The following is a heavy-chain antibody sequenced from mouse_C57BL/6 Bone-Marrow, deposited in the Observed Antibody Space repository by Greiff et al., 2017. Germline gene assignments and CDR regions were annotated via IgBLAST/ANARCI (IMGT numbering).Heavy chain of an antibody. V-gene: IGHV5-12*01. J-gene: IGHJ3*01. D-gene: IGHD4-1*01. CDR1: GFTFSDYY. CDR3: ARLLTLAY. Sequence: EVQGVESGGGLVQPGGSLKLSCAASGFTFSDYYMYWVRQTPEKRLEWVAYISNGGGSTYYPDTVKGRFAISRDNAKNTLYLQMSRLKSEDTAMYYCARLLTLAYWGQGTLVTVSA. CDR2: ISNGGGST.